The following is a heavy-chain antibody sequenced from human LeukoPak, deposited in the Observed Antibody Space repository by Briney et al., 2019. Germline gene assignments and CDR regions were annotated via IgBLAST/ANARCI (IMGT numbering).Heavy chain of an antibody. CDR1: GYTFTSYY. V-gene: IGHV1-46*01. J-gene: IGHJ4*02. D-gene: IGHD1-1*01. CDR3: ARSSLYLALRPQSRDGNPTYFDF. CDR2: INPSGGST. Sequence: ASVKVSCKASGYTFTSYYMHWVRQAPGQGLEWMGIINPSGGSTSYAQKFQGRVTMTRDTSTSTVYMELSSLRSEDTAVYYCARSSLYLALRPQSRDGNPTYFDFWGQGTLVTVSS.